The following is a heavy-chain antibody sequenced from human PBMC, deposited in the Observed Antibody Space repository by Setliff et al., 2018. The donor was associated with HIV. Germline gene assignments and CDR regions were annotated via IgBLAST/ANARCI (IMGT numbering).Heavy chain of an antibody. V-gene: IGHV3-7*05. J-gene: IGHJ4*02. CDR1: GFSISDFW. D-gene: IGHD1-26*01. CDR2: IKEDGSEQ. Sequence: GGSLRLSCAASGFSISDFWMSWVRQAPGKGLEWVANIKEDGSEQYYMDSVRGRFTISRDNAKNSLYLQMNSLRVEDTAVYYCATDCAVVGGTGSLDSWGQGTLVTVS. CDR3: ATDCAVVGGTGSLDS.